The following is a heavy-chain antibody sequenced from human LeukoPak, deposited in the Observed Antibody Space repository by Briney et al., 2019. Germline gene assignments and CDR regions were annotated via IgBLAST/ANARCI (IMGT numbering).Heavy chain of an antibody. J-gene: IGHJ4*02. Sequence: ASVKVSCKASGYTFTSYGISWVGQAPGQGLEWVGWISAYNGNTNYAQKLQGRVTMTTDTSTSTAYMELRSLRSDDTAVYYCARDYYDSSGGDYFDYWGQGTLVTVSS. CDR2: ISAYNGNT. CDR1: GYTFTSYG. V-gene: IGHV1-18*01. D-gene: IGHD3-22*01. CDR3: ARDYYDSSGGDYFDY.